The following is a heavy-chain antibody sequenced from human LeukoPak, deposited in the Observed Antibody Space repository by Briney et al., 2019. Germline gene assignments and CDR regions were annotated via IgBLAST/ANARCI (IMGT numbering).Heavy chain of an antibody. D-gene: IGHD3-10*01. V-gene: IGHV3-7*03. CDR2: VKEDGSET. CDR3: EAYGSV. Sequence: GGSLRLSCAASGLIFSNYWMTWVRQAPGKGLEWVANVKEDGSETYYVDSVKGRFTISRDNDKNTLYLQMNSLRAEDTAVYYCEAYGSVWGQGTLVIVSS. CDR1: GLIFSNYW. J-gene: IGHJ4*02.